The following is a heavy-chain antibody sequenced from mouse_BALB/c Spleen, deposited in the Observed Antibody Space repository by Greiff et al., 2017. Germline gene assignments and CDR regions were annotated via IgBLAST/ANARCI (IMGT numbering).Heavy chain of an antibody. Sequence: VQLQQSGGGLVQPGGSLKLSCAASGFTFSSYGMSWVRQTPDKRLELVATINSNGGSTYYPDSVKGRFTISRDNAKNTLYLQMSSLKSEDTAMYYCARGSYDGYPYYAMDYWGQGTSVTVSS. J-gene: IGHJ4*01. D-gene: IGHD2-3*01. CDR3: ARGSYDGYPYYAMDY. CDR1: GFTFSSYG. CDR2: INSNGGST. V-gene: IGHV5-6-3*01.